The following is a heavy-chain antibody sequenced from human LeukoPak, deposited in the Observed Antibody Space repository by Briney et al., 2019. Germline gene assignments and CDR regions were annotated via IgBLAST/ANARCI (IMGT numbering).Heavy chain of an antibody. D-gene: IGHD5-12*01. CDR3: ARQGASGYSGYDPSDY. Sequence: GGSLRLSCAASGFTFSNVWMNWVRQAPGKGLEWVANIKQDGSEKYYVDSVKGRFTISRDNAKNSLYLQMNSLRAEDTAVYYCARQGASGYSGYDPSDYWGQGTLVTVSS. CDR1: GFTFSNVW. J-gene: IGHJ4*02. CDR2: IKQDGSEK. V-gene: IGHV3-7*03.